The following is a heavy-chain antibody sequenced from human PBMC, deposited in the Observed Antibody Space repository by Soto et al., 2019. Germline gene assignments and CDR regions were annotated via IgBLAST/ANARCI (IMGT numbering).Heavy chain of an antibody. Sequence: QLQLQESGSGLVKPSQTLSLTCAVSGGSISSGGYSWSWIRQPPGKGLEWIGYIYHSGSTYYNPSLKSRVTISVDTSKNQFSLKLSSVTAADTAVYYCARATEIAVEPYYFDYWGQGTLVTVSS. CDR3: ARATEIAVEPYYFDY. CDR1: GGSISSGGYS. V-gene: IGHV4-30-2*01. D-gene: IGHD6-19*01. J-gene: IGHJ4*02. CDR2: IYHSGST.